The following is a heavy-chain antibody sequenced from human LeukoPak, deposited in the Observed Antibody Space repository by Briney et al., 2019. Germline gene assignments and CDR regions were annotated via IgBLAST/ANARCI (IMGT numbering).Heavy chain of an antibody. CDR1: GYTFTSYG. Sequence: ASVKVSCKASGYTFTSYGMSWVRQAPGQGLEWMGWISAYNEDTNYAQKLQGRVTMTTDTSTSTAYIELGSLKSDDTSVYYCPRSCTSCYFYYYYMAVWGKGTTVTVSS. V-gene: IGHV1-18*01. D-gene: IGHD2-2*01. CDR3: PRSCTSCYFYYYYMAV. CDR2: ISAYNEDT. J-gene: IGHJ6*03.